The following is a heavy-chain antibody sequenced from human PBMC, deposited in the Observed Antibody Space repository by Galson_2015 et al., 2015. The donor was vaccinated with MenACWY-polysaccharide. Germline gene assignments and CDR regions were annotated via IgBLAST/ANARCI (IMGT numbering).Heavy chain of an antibody. Sequence: LSLTCTVSGDSISAYYWSWIRQPPGKGLEWIAYIHYSGSTNYNPSLKSRVTISVDTSKTHFSLNLGSVTAADTAVYYCARHGGPGATRGKFDFWGQGILVTVSS. CDR3: ARHGGPGATRGKFDF. D-gene: IGHD1-26*01. V-gene: IGHV4-59*08. J-gene: IGHJ4*02. CDR2: IHYSGST. CDR1: GDSISAYY.